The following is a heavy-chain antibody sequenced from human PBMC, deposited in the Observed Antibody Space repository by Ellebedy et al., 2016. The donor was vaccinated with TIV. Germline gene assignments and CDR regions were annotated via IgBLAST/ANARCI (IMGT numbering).Heavy chain of an antibody. CDR1: GGTFSSYA. V-gene: IGHV1-69*05. Sequence: AASVKVSCKASGGTFSSYAISWVRQAPGQGLEWMGGIIPIFGTANYAQKFQGRVTMTRDTSISTAYMELSRLGSDDTAVYYCAREGGGIVVVVAATPLGYDYWGQGTLVTVSS. CDR2: IIPIFGTA. J-gene: IGHJ4*02. CDR3: AREGGGIVVVVAATPLGYDY. D-gene: IGHD2-15*01.